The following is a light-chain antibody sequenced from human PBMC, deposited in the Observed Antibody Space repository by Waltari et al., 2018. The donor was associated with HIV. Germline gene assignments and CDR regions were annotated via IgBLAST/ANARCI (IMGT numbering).Light chain of an antibody. J-gene: IGLJ1*01. V-gene: IGLV2-14*01. Sequence: QSALTQPASVSGSPGQSITISCTGTSSDVGYFNYVSWYQQHQGKAPKLIIYEVNNRPSGVSNHFSGSKSGYTASLTISGLRAEDEADYYCNSFSTSSTYVFGTGTRVTVL. CDR2: EVN. CDR3: NSFSTSSTYV. CDR1: SSDVGYFNY.